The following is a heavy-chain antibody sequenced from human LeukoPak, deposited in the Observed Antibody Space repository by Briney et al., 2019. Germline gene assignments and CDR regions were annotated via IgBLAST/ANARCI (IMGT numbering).Heavy chain of an antibody. CDR3: ARDMSLLWFGDPFDY. V-gene: IGHV3-48*02. CDR2: ISSSSSVI. Sequence: GGSLRLSCAASGFTFNTYSMSWVRQAPGKGLEWISYISSSSSVIYYADSVKGRFTISRDNARNSLYLQMSSLRDEDTAVYYCARDMSLLWFGDPFDYWGQGTLVTVSS. D-gene: IGHD3-10*01. J-gene: IGHJ4*02. CDR1: GFTFNTYS.